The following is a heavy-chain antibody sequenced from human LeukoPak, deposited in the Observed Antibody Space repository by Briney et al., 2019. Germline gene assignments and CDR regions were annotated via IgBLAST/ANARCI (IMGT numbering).Heavy chain of an antibody. CDR3: ARVDYGSATKEDY. Sequence: SETLSLTCTVSGGSISSGGYYWSWIRQHPGKGLEWIGYIYYSGSAYYNPSLKSRVTISVDTSENQFSLKLSSVTAADTAVYYCARVDYGSATKEDYWGQGTLVTVSS. J-gene: IGHJ4*02. CDR1: GGSISSGGYY. V-gene: IGHV4-31*03. D-gene: IGHD3-10*01. CDR2: IYYSGSA.